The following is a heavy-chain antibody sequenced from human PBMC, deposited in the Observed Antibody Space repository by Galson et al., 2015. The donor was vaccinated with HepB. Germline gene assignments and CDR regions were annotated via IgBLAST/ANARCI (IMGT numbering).Heavy chain of an antibody. CDR3: TADVPEPLSQIDC. CDR1: GYTFNSAW. V-gene: IGHV3-15*01. D-gene: IGHD1-14*01. CDR2: IRTQSEGRT. Sequence: SLRLSCAGSGYTFNSAWMNWVRQAPGKGLEWVARIRTQSEGRTAYATPVKGRFTISRDDSNNALYLHMNNLKPEDTAMYYCTADVPEPLSQIDCWGQGTLVAVSS. J-gene: IGHJ4*02.